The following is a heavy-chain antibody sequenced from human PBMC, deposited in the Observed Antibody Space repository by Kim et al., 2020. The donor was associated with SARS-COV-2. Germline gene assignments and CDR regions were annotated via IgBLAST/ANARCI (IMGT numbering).Heavy chain of an antibody. D-gene: IGHD4-17*01. J-gene: IGHJ4*02. CDR3: ARDRYGDYAADY. V-gene: IGHV3-21*01. Sequence: YYADSVKGRFTISRDNAKNSLYLQMNCLRAEDTAVYYCARDRYGDYAADYWGQGTLVTVSS.